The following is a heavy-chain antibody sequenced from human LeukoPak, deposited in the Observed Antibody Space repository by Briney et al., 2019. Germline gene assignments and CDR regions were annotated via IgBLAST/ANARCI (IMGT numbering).Heavy chain of an antibody. D-gene: IGHD1-26*01. CDR3: ARDKWERLGPFDY. V-gene: IGHV1-69*04. J-gene: IGHJ4*02. CDR1: GGTFSSYA. Sequence: GASVYVSCTASGGTFSSYAISWVRQAPGQGLEWMGRIIPILGIANHAQKFQGRVTTTADKSTSTAYMELSSLRSEDTAVYYCARDKWERLGPFDYWGQGTLVTVSS. CDR2: IIPILGIA.